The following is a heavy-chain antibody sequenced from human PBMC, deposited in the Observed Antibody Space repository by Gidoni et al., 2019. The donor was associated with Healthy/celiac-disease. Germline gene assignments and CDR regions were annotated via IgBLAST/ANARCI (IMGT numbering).Heavy chain of an antibody. Sequence: QVQLQESGPGLVKPSQTLSLTCTVPGGSISRGGYYWSWIRQHPGKGLEWIGYIYYKGSTYYNPSLKSRVTISVDTSKNQFSLKLSSVTAADTAVYYCARDREHGDYRGLDYWGQGTLVTVSS. D-gene: IGHD4-17*01. V-gene: IGHV4-31*03. CDR2: IYYKGST. J-gene: IGHJ4*02. CDR1: GGSISRGGYY. CDR3: ARDREHGDYRGLDY.